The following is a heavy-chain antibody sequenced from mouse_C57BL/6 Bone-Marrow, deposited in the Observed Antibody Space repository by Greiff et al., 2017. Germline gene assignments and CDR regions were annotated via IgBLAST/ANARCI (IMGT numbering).Heavy chain of an antibody. D-gene: IGHD2-5*01. Sequence: VQLQQSGAELVRPGASVKLSCTASGFNIKDAYMPWVKQRPEQGLEWIGWIDPGNGDTEYASKFQGKAPITAETSSNTAYLQLSSLTSEDTAVYYCTFYSNYYFDYWGQGTTLTVSS. CDR2: IDPGNGDT. CDR3: TFYSNYYFDY. J-gene: IGHJ2*01. V-gene: IGHV14-4*01. CDR1: GFNIKDAY.